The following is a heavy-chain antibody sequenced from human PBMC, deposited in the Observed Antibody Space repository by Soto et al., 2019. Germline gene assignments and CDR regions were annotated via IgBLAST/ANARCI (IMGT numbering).Heavy chain of an antibody. V-gene: IGHV3-23*01. J-gene: IGHJ3*02. CDR1: GFTFSSYA. Sequence: VQLLESGGGLVQPGGSLRLSCAASGFTFSSYAMSWVRQAPGKGLEWVSAISGSGGSTYYADSVKGRFTISRDNSKNTLYLQMNSLRAEDTAVYYCAKDLTPRITMVQGNAFDIWGQGTMVTVSS. CDR2: ISGSGGST. D-gene: IGHD3-10*01. CDR3: AKDLTPRITMVQGNAFDI.